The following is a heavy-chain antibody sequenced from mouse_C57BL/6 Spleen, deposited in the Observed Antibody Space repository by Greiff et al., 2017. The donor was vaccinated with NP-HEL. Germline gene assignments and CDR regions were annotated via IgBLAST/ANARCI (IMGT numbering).Heavy chain of an antibody. Sequence: DVQLVESGGDLVKPGGSLKLSCAASGFTFSSYGMSWVRQTPDKRLEWVATISSGGSYTYYPDSVKGRFTISRGNAKNTLYLQMSSLKSEDTAMYYCAREYAYWGQGTLVTVSA. CDR1: GFTFSSYG. V-gene: IGHV5-6*01. CDR2: ISSGGSYT. J-gene: IGHJ3*01. D-gene: IGHD5-1*01. CDR3: AREYAY.